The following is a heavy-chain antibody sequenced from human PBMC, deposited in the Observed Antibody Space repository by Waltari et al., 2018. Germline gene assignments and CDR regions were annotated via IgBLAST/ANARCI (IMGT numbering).Heavy chain of an antibody. D-gene: IGHD4-17*01. CDR3: ATGHPTTPFDY. V-gene: IGHV1-69*05. J-gene: IGHJ4*02. Sequence: QAQLVQSGAGVKKPGSSVKVTCKASGVHFSSYAVSWVRQAPGQGLEWMGGIIPIFGTANYAQKFQGRVTITRNTSISTAYMELSSLGSEDTAVYYCATGHPTTPFDYWGQGTLVTVSS. CDR2: IIPIFGTA. CDR1: GVHFSSYA.